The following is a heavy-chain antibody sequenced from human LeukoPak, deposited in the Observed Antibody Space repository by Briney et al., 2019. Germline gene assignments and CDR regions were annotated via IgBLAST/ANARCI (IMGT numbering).Heavy chain of an antibody. CDR1: GFTFSDYC. CDR2: ISSSSSYT. Sequence: GALRLSCAASGFTFSDYCMSWIRQAPGKGLEWVSYISSSSSYTNYADSVKGRFTISSDNAKNSLYLQMNSLRAEDTAVYYCATNRPVGGTYWGSFDIWGQGTLVTVSS. V-gene: IGHV3-11*03. D-gene: IGHD1-26*01. CDR3: ATNRPVGGTYWGSFDI. J-gene: IGHJ3*02.